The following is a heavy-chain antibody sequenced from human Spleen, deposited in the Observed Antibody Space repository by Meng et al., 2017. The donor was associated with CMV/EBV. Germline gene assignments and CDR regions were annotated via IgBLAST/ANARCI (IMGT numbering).Heavy chain of an antibody. V-gene: IGHV3-9*01. J-gene: IGHJ3*02. CDR3: AKDEGPWPISFDI. CDR2: ISWNSGSI. D-gene: IGHD3-3*02. CDR1: GFTFDDYA. Sequence: GGSLRLSCAASGFTFDDYAMHWVRQAPGKGLEWVSGISWNSGSIGYADSVKGRFTISRDNAKNSLYLQMNSLRAEDTALYYCAKDEGPWPISFDIWGQGTMVTVSS.